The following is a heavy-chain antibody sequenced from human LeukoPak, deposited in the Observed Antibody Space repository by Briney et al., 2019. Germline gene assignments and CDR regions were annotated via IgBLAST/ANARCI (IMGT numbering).Heavy chain of an antibody. V-gene: IGHV3-30-3*01. CDR1: GFTFGSYA. D-gene: IGHD6-19*01. CDR2: ISYDGSNK. J-gene: IGHJ6*02. CDR3: ARDRPTSSSGWYGYYYYYYGMDV. Sequence: GGSLRLSCAASGFTFGSYAMHWVRQAPGKGLEWVAVISYDGSNKYYADSVKGRFTISRDNSKNTLYLQMNSLRAEDTAVYYCARDRPTSSSGWYGYYYYYYGMDVWGQGTTVTVSS.